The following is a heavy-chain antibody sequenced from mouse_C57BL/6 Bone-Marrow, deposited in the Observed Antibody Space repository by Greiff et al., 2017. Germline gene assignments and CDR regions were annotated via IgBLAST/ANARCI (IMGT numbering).Heavy chain of an antibody. CDR2: IWTGGGT. V-gene: IGHV2-9-1*01. J-gene: IGHJ1*03. CDR3: AGGYYGSVWYFDV. D-gene: IGHD1-1*01. Sequence: VQGVESGPGLVAPSQSLSITCTVSGFSLTSYAISWVRRPPGKGLEWLGVIWTGGGTNYNSALKSRLSISKDNSKSQVFLKMNSLQTDDTARYYCAGGYYGSVWYFDVWGTGTTVTVSS. CDR1: GFSLTSYA.